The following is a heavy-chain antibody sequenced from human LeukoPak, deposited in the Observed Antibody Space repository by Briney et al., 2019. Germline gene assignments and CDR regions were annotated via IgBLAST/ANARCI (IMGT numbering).Heavy chain of an antibody. D-gene: IGHD2-15*01. CDR1: GYSFTSYW. V-gene: IGHV5-51*01. J-gene: IGHJ3*02. CDR3: ARTADCSGGSCYSGNAFDI. Sequence: GESLKISCKGSGYSFTSYWIGWVRQMPGKGLEWMGIIYPGDSDTRYSPSFQGQVTISADKSISTAYLQWGSLKASDTAMYYCARTADCSGGSCYSGNAFDIWGQGTMVTVSS. CDR2: IYPGDSDT.